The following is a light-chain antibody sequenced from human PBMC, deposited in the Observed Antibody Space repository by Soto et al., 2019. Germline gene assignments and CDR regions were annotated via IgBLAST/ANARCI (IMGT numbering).Light chain of an antibody. CDR1: QSLRSSY. V-gene: IGKV3-20*01. Sequence: EIVLTQSPGTLSLSPGERATLSCRASQSLRSSYLAWYQQKPGRAPRLLIYGASIRATGIPGRFSGSGSGTDFTLTISRLEPEDFAVYYCQMYGSAPPGTFGQGTKVDIK. J-gene: IGKJ1*01. CDR2: GAS. CDR3: QMYGSAPPGT.